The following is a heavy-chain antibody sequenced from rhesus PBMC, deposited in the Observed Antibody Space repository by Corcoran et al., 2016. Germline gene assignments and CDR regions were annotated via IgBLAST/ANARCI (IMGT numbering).Heavy chain of an antibody. CDR2: INGRGGGT. J-gene: IGHJ5-2*02. CDR1: GGSISDDYY. CDR3: ARFGSWGSLDV. D-gene: IGHD3-16*01. Sequence: QVQLQESGPGLVKPSETLSLTCAVSGGSISDDYYWSWIRQPPGKGLEWIGYINGRGGGTNYNPSLKNRVTRSIDPSKNQFSLKLSSVTAADTAGYYCARFGSWGSLDVWGRGVLVTVSS. V-gene: IGHV4-106*01.